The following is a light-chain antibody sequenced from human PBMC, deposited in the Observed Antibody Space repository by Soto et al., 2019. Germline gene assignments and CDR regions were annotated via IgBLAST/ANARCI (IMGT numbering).Light chain of an antibody. V-gene: IGKV3-20*01. Sequence: DIQLTQSPCTLSLSPGDGATLSCRASPSISSNFLAWYQQKRGQAPRLLIHGASNRATGIPDKFSGSGSGTKVTPPITRLEAEDFAVYYCQQYGGSPRTFGQGTKVDIK. J-gene: IGKJ1*01. CDR2: GAS. CDR3: QQYGGSPRT. CDR1: PSISSNF.